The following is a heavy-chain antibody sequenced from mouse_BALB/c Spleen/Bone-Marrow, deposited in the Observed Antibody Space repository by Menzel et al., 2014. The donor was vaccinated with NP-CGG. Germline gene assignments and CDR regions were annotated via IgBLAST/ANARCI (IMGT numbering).Heavy chain of an antibody. CDR2: ISNGGGST. J-gene: IGHJ2*01. V-gene: IGHV5-12-2*01. Sequence: EVKVVESGGGLVQPGGSLKLSCAASGFTFSSYTMSWVRQTPEKRLEWVAYISNGGGSTYYPDTVKGRFTISRDNAKNTLYLQMSSLKSEDTAMYYCARGGYYFDYRGQGTTLTVSS. CDR1: GFTFSSYT. CDR3: ARGGYYFDY.